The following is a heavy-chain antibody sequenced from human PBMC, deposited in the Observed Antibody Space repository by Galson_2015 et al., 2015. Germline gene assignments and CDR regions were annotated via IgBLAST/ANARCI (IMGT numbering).Heavy chain of an antibody. V-gene: IGHV3-7*01. D-gene: IGHD3-16*01. J-gene: IGHJ4*02. CDR2: MEPEGSGN. CDR1: GFTFSSSW. CDR3: ARDPHFGALDY. Sequence: SLRLSCEASGFTFSSSWMSWVRQAPGKGLEWVANMEPEGSGNFYVDSVKGRFTVSRDNAKNSVYLQMDSLRDEDTAVYYCARDPHFGALDYWGQGTLVTVSP.